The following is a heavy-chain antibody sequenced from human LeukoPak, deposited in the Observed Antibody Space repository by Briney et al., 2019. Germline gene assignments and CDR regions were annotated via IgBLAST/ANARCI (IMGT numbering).Heavy chain of an antibody. V-gene: IGHV3-30*03. J-gene: IGHJ4*02. D-gene: IGHD4-17*01. Sequence: GGSLRLSCAASGFTFDDYGMSWVRQAPGKGLEWVAVISYDGSNKYYADSVKGRFTISRDNSKNTLYLQMNSLRAEDTAVYYCARDPSSDYVMDYWGQGTLVTVSS. CDR3: ARDPSSDYVMDY. CDR1: GFTFDDYG. CDR2: ISYDGSNK.